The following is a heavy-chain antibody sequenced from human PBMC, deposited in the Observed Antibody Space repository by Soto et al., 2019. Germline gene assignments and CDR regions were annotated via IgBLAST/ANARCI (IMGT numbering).Heavy chain of an antibody. CDR2: IAYDGSNA. CDR3: ARGDREDILVVVGARPGEYGIDI. V-gene: IGHV3-30-3*01. J-gene: IGHJ6*02. CDR1: GFTFRNHA. D-gene: IGHD2-15*01. Sequence: PGGSMGLSCAASGFTFRNHAMHWVRQAPGKGLECLAVIAYDGSNAFYRDSVKGRFTVSRDNSKNTLYLHMDSLRSEDTGVYYCARGDREDILVVVGARPGEYGIDIWGQGTTVTVSS.